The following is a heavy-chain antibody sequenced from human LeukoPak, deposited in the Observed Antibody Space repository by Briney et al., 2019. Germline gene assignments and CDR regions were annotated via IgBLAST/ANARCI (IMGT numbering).Heavy chain of an antibody. CDR1: GESLSGFY. V-gene: IGHV4-34*01. CDR2: VTHSGST. CDR3: ARSWNLWGYFHY. Sequence: PSETLSLTCAVYGESLSGFYWTWIRQPPGKGLEWIGEVTHSGSTNYNPSLKNRVGISIDTSKNQFSLKLASVTAADTAVYYCARSWNLWGYFHYWGHGILVTVSS. J-gene: IGHJ4*01. D-gene: IGHD1-1*01.